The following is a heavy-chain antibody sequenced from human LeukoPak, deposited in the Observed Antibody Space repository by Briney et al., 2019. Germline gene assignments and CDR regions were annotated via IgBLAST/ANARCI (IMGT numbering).Heavy chain of an antibody. CDR2: IYSGGST. V-gene: IGHV3-53*05. CDR3: AKSYYDFWSGYYLVDY. CDR1: GFTVSSNY. Sequence: QPGGSLRLSCAASGFTVSSNYMSWVRQAPGKGLEWVSVIYSGGSTYYADSVKGRFTISRDNSKNTLYLQMNSLRAEDTAVYYCAKSYYDFWSGYYLVDYWGQGTLVTVSS. J-gene: IGHJ4*02. D-gene: IGHD3-3*01.